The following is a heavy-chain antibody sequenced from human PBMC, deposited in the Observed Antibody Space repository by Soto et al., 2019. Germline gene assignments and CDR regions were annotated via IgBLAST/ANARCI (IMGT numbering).Heavy chain of an antibody. Sequence: SETLSLTCAVYGGSFSGYYWSWIRQPPGRGLEWIGEINHSGSTNYHPSLKSRVTISVDTSKNQFSLKLSSVTAADTAVYYCARGYQDKYCSGGSCSRGDYWGKGTLVTVSS. CDR1: GGSFSGYY. J-gene: IGHJ4*02. CDR2: INHSGST. V-gene: IGHV4-34*01. CDR3: ARGYQDKYCSGGSCSRGDY. D-gene: IGHD2-15*01.